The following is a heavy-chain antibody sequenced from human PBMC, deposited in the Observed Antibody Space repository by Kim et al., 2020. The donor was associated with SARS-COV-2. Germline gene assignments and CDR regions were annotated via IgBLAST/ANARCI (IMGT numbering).Heavy chain of an antibody. V-gene: IGHV3-53*01. CDR1: GFSVSNNY. D-gene: IGHD1-7*01. Sequence: GGSLRLSCAASGFSVSNNYMTWVRQAPGKGLEWVSVIYSGGTTYYADSVKCRFTVSRDISKNTLFLQMNNLRADDTATYYCASPITGTPSWGQGIPGTGS. CDR2: IYSGGTT. CDR3: ASPITGTPS. J-gene: IGHJ1*01.